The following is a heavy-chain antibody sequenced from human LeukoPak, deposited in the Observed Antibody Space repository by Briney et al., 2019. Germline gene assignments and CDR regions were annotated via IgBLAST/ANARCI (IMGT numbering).Heavy chain of an antibody. J-gene: IGHJ5*02. CDR1: GGSISSGDNY. Sequence: SETLSLTCTVSGGSISSGDNYWSWIRQPPGKGLEWIGYIYYSGSTYYNPSLKSRVTISVDTSKNQFSLKLSSVTAADTAVYYCARWYYYDSSGHNWFDPWGQGTLVTVSS. CDR3: ARWYYYDSSGHNWFDP. CDR2: IYYSGST. D-gene: IGHD3-22*01. V-gene: IGHV4-30-4*01.